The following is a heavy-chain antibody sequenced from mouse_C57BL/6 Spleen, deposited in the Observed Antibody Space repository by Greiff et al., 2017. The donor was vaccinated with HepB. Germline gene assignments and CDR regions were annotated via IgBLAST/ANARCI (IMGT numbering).Heavy chain of an antibody. Sequence: QVQLKQPGAELVKPGASVKLSCKASGYTFTSYWMHWVKQRPGQGLEWIGMIHPNSGSTNYNEKFKSKATLTVDKSSSTAYMQLSSLTSEDSAVYYCARGPPYGSSYYWYFDVWGTGTTVTVSS. V-gene: IGHV1-64*01. J-gene: IGHJ1*03. CDR2: IHPNSGST. CDR1: GYTFTSYW. D-gene: IGHD1-1*01. CDR3: ARGPPYGSSYYWYFDV.